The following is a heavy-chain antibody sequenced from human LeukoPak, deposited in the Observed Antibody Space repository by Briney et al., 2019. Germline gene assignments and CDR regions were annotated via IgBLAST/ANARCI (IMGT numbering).Heavy chain of an antibody. CDR2: TYYRSKWYN. CDR1: GDSVSSNSAA. D-gene: IGHD6-19*01. Sequence: SQTLSLTCAIYGDSVSSNSAAWNWIRQSPSRGLEWLGRTYYRSKWYNDYAVSVKSLITINPDTSKNQFSLQLNSVTPEDTAVYYCARGGSYSSGTDPNNYFDYWGQGTLVTVSS. V-gene: IGHV6-1*01. CDR3: ARGGSYSSGTDPNNYFDY. J-gene: IGHJ4*02.